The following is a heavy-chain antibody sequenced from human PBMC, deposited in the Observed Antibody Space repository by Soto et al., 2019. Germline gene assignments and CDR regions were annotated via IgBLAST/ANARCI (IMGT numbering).Heavy chain of an antibody. CDR1: GDSLRSSSYY. Sequence: QVQLHESGPGLVKPSQTLSLICVVSGDSLRSSSYYWSWIRQYPGEGLEWIGYIYHSGSLYYKPSLRSRATISLDTSKSQFSLNLTSVTAADTAFYYCAREKTGNDALDVWGPGTWVTVSS. CDR2: IYHSGSL. V-gene: IGHV4-31*11. J-gene: IGHJ3*01. CDR3: AREKTGNDALDV. D-gene: IGHD1-1*01.